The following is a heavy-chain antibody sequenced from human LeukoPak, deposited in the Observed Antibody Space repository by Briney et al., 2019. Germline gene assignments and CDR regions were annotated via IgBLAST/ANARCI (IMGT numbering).Heavy chain of an antibody. CDR1: GYSFTNYD. CDR2: MNPNSGTV. CDR3: TRGASDYWGENYFDY. D-gene: IGHD7-27*01. J-gene: IGHJ4*02. V-gene: IGHV1-8*01. Sequence: ASVKVSCKASGYSFTNYDINWVRQAPGHGLEWMGWMNPNSGTVGYAQKFQGRVTMTRNASISAAYMELSSLTSEDAAVYYCTRGASDYWGENYFDYWGQGSLVTVSS.